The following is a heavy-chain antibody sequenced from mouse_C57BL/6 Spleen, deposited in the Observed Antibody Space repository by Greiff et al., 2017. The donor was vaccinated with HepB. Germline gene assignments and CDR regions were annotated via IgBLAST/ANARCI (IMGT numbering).Heavy chain of an antibody. CDR1: GYTFTDYN. J-gene: IGHJ2*01. CDR3: ARSVYYGNYADY. Sequence: LKESGPELVKPGASVKMSCKASGYTFTDYNMHWVKQSHGKSLEWIGYINPNNGGTSYNQKFKGKATLTVNKSSSTAYMELRSLTSEDSAVYYCARSVYYGNYADYWGQGTTLTVSS. CDR2: INPNNGGT. D-gene: IGHD2-1*01. V-gene: IGHV1-22*01.